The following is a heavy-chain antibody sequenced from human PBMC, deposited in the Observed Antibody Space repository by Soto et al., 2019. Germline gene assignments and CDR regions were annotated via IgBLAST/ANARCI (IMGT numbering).Heavy chain of an antibody. J-gene: IGHJ6*02. Sequence: EVQLVETGGGLIQPGGSLRLSCAASGFTVSSNYMSWVRQAPGKGLEWVSVIYSGGSTYYADSVKGRFTISRDNSKNTLYLQMNSLRAEDTAVYYCAREQQQLVRGYYYYYGMDVWGQGTTVTVSS. CDR3: AREQQQLVRGYYYYYGMDV. CDR2: IYSGGST. V-gene: IGHV3-53*02. D-gene: IGHD6-13*01. CDR1: GFTVSSNY.